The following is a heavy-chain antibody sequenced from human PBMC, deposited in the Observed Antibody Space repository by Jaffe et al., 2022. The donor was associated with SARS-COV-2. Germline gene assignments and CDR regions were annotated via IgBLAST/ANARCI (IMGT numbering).Heavy chain of an antibody. V-gene: IGHV4-59*11. CDR1: GDSISSHY. CDR2: TYYSGTT. CDR3: ARVRLRHSIDF. Sequence: QVQLQESGPGLVKPSETLSLTCTVSGDSISSHYWSWIRQPPGKGLEYIGYTYYSGTTNYNPSLKSRVTISEDTSKNQFSLRLNSVTAADTAVYYCARVRLRHSIDFWGQGTLVTVSS. J-gene: IGHJ4*02. D-gene: IGHD6-25*01.